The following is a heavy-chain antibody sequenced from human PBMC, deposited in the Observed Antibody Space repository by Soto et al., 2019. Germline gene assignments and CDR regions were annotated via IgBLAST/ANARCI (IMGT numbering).Heavy chain of an antibody. D-gene: IGHD2-15*01. CDR2: INTEGSST. CDR3: ERSPGGYYID. V-gene: IGHV3-74*01. Sequence: EVQLVESGGGLVQPGGSLRLSCADSGFSFSSYWMHWVRQGPGKGLVWVARINTEGSSTNYADSVEGRFTISRDNAKNTLYLQMNSLRAGDTAVYYCERSPGGYYIDWGQGTMVTVSS. CDR1: GFSFSSYW. J-gene: IGHJ3*01.